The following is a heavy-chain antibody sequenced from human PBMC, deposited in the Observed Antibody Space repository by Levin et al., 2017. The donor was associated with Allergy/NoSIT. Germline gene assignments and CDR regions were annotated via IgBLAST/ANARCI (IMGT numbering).Heavy chain of an antibody. CDR2: INPSGGST. CDR1: GYTFTSYY. D-gene: IGHD3-10*01. CDR3: ARDLVVYYGSGSQHVNWFDP. Sequence: GESLKISCKASGYTFTSYYMHWVRQAPGQGLEWMGIINPSGGSTSYAQKFQGRVTMTRDTSTSTVYMELSSLRSEDTAVYYCARDLVVYYGSGSQHVNWFDPWGQGTLVTVSS. J-gene: IGHJ5*02. V-gene: IGHV1-46*03.